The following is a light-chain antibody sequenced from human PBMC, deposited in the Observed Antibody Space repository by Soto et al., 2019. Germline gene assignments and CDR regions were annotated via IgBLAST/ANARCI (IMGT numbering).Light chain of an antibody. V-gene: IGKV3-20*01. Sequence: EVVLTQSPGTLSLSRGERATLSCRASERIYSAYLGWYQQKPGQAPRLLIYGTSSRATGIPDRFSGSGSGTDFTLTISRLEPEDFALYYCQQYGSSPPTFGQGTKVDIK. J-gene: IGKJ1*01. CDR3: QQYGSSPPT. CDR1: ERIYSAY. CDR2: GTS.